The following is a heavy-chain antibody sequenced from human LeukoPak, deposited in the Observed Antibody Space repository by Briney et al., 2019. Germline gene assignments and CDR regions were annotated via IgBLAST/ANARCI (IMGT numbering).Heavy chain of an antibody. J-gene: IGHJ5*02. CDR1: GYTFTSYC. D-gene: IGHD3-3*01. CDR3: AIGVPYYDFWSGYSVDP. Sequence: ASVKVSCKASGYTFTSYCISWVRQAPGQGLEWMGRISAYNGNTNYAQKLQGRVTMTTDTSTSTAYMEVRSLRSDDTAVYYCAIGVPYYDFWSGYSVDPWGRGTLVTVSS. V-gene: IGHV1-18*01. CDR2: ISAYNGNT.